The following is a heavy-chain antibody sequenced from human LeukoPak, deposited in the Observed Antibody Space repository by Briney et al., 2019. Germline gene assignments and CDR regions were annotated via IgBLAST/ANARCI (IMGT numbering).Heavy chain of an antibody. V-gene: IGHV3-23*01. D-gene: IGHD2-2*01. Sequence: PGGSLRLSCAASGSTFSSYAMSWVRQAPGKGLEWVSAISGSGGSTYYADSVKGRFTISRDNSKNTLYLQMNSLRAEDTAVYYCAKLSQRTYSAYFDYWGQGTLVTVSS. CDR1: GSTFSSYA. CDR3: AKLSQRTYSAYFDY. CDR2: ISGSGGST. J-gene: IGHJ4*02.